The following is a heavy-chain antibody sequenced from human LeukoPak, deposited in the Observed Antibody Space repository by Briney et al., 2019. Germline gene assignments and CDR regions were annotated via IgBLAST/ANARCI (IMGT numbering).Heavy chain of an antibody. CDR2: MYYSGST. CDR1: GGSISSGDYY. V-gene: IGHV4-30-4*01. CDR3: GRPLYYDSKIRP. Sequence: SQTLSLTCTVSGGSISSGDYYWSWIRQPPGKGLEWIAYMYYSGSTYYNPSLKSRVTMSADTSKNQLSLKLSSVTAADTAVYYCGRPLYYDSKIRPRGQGIPVTVSS. J-gene: IGHJ4*01. D-gene: IGHD3-22*01.